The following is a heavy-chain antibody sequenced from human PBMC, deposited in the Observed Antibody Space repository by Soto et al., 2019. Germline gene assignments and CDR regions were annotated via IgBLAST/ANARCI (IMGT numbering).Heavy chain of an antibody. V-gene: IGHV3-33*01. CDR3: ARDAVAGRXHXVTYYYYYMDV. J-gene: IGHJ6*03. CDR2: IWYDGSNK. D-gene: IGHD6-19*01. CDR1: GFTFSSYG. Sequence: QVQLVESGGGVVQPGRSLRLSCAASGFTFSSYGMHWVRQAPGKGLEWVAVIWYDGSNKYYADSVKGRFTISRDNSKNTLYLQMNSLRXEDTAVYYCARDAVAGRXHXVTYYYYYMDVWGKGTTVTVSS.